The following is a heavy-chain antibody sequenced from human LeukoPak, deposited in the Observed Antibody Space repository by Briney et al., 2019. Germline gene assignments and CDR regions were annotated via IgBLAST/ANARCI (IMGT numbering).Heavy chain of an antibody. J-gene: IGHJ4*02. V-gene: IGHV3-23*01. Sequence: GGSLRLSCAASGFTFSSYAMGWVRQAPGKGLEWVSAISGSGGSTYYADSVKGRFTISRDNSKNTLYLQMNSLRAEDTAVYYCAKKQLKRLILTGSNYFDYWGQGTLVTVSS. D-gene: IGHD3-9*01. CDR1: GFTFSSYA. CDR2: ISGSGGST. CDR3: AKKQLKRLILTGSNYFDY.